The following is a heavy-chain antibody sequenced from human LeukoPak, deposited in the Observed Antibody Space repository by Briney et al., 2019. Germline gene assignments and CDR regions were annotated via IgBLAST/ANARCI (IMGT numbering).Heavy chain of an antibody. D-gene: IGHD3-9*01. J-gene: IGHJ4*02. CDR2: INHSGST. V-gene: IGHV4-34*01. CDR1: GGSFSGYF. CDR3: ASGWLTQDDS. Sequence: SETLSLTCAVYGGSFSGYFWTWIRHPPGKGLEWIGEINHSGSTNYNPSLKSRVTISADTSKSQFSLRLGSATAADTAVYYCASGWLTQDDSRGQGTLVTVSS.